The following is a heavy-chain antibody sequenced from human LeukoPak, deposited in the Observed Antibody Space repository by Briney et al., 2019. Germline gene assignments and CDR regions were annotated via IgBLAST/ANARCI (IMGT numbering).Heavy chain of an antibody. Sequence: GASLRLSCAASGFTFSSYAMSWVRQVPGKGLEWVSAISGSGGSTYYADSVKGRFTISRDNSKNTLYLQMNSLRAEDTAVYSCAKNLEGDDYDFWSGYYSGGAFDIWGQGTMVTVSS. J-gene: IGHJ3*02. CDR1: GFTFSSYA. CDR3: AKNLEGDDYDFWSGYYSGGAFDI. V-gene: IGHV3-23*01. CDR2: ISGSGGST. D-gene: IGHD3-3*01.